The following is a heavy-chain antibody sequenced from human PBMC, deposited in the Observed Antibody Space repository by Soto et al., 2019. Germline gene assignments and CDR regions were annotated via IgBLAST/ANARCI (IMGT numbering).Heavy chain of an antibody. V-gene: IGHV1-18*01. CDR1: GYTFTSYG. CDR2: ISAYNGNT. Sequence: QVQLVQSGAEVKKPGASVKVSCKASGYTFTSYGISWVRQAPGQGLEWMGWISAYNGNTNYAQKLQGRVTMTTDTSTSTAYMELRSHRSDAAAVYYCATVTLYINYDQAPVLIAATHFDYWDQGTLVTVS. J-gene: IGHJ4*02. CDR3: ATVTLYINYDQAPVLIAATHFDY. D-gene: IGHD2-15*01.